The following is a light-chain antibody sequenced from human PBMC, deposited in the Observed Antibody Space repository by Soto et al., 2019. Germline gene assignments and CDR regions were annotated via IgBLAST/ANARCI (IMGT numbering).Light chain of an antibody. CDR3: AAWDDSLDGYV. CDR2: GTN. CDR1: SSNIGGYNY. V-gene: IGLV1-44*01. J-gene: IGLJ1*01. Sequence: QSVLTQPPSASGTPGQRVTISCSGGSSNIGGYNYVYWYQQYPGTAPKLLVFGTNLRPSGVPDRFSGSKSGTSASLAISGLQSEDEADYYCAAWDDSLDGYVFGTGTKLTVL.